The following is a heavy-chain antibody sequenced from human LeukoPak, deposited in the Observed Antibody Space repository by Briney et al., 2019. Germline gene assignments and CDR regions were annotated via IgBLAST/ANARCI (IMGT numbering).Heavy chain of an antibody. CDR1: GGSISSYY. Sequence: SETLSLTCTVSGGSISSYYWSWIRQPPGKGLEWIGYIYYSGSTNYNPSLKSRVTISVDTSKNQFSLKLSSVTAADTAVYYCARAMAGYLYGMDVWGQGTLVTVSS. V-gene: IGHV4-59*01. J-gene: IGHJ6*02. D-gene: IGHD5-24*01. CDR3: ARAMAGYLYGMDV. CDR2: IYYSGST.